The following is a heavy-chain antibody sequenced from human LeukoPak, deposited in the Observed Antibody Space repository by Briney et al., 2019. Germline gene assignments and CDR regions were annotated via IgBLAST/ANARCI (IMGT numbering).Heavy chain of an antibody. Sequence: SVKVSCKASGGTFSSYAISWVRQAPGQGLEWVGGIIPIFGTANYAQKFQGRVTITTDESTSTAYMELSSLRSEDTAVYYCARDRVAVAGTGAFDIWGQGTMVTVSS. J-gene: IGHJ3*02. CDR3: ARDRVAVAGTGAFDI. D-gene: IGHD6-19*01. CDR2: IIPIFGTA. CDR1: GGTFSSYA. V-gene: IGHV1-69*05.